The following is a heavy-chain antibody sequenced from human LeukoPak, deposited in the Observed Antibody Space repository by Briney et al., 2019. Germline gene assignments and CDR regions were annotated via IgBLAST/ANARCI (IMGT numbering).Heavy chain of an antibody. V-gene: IGHV4-34*01. Sequence: SETLSLTCAVYGGSFSGYYWSWIRQPPGKGLEWIGEINHSGSTNYNPSLKSRVTISVDTSKNQFSLKLSSVTAADTAVYYCARWGSGWYWDGWFDPWGQGTLVTVSS. CDR3: ARWGSGWYWDGWFDP. J-gene: IGHJ5*02. CDR2: INHSGST. D-gene: IGHD6-19*01. CDR1: GGSFSGYY.